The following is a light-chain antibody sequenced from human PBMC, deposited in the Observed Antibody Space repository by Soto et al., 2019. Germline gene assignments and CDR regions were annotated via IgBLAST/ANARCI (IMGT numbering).Light chain of an antibody. Sequence: DILMTQSPATLSLSPGGRATLSCRASQSVSSKLAWYQQKPGQAPRLLIQRASTRATGIPARFSGSGSGTEFTLTISSLKSEDFAVYFCQQYDDWLRLTFGGGTKVDIK. V-gene: IGKV3-15*01. CDR3: QQYDDWLRLT. CDR1: QSVSSK. J-gene: IGKJ4*01. CDR2: RAS.